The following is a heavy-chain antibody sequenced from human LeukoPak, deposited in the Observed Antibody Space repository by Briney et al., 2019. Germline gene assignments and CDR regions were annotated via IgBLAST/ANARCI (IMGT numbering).Heavy chain of an antibody. V-gene: IGHV3-49*03. Sequence: GGSLRLSCTASGFTFGDYAMSWFRQAPGKGLEWVSFIRSKDYGGTTEYAASVNGRFTIPRDDSKSIAYLQMNNLKNEDTAVYYCTRVVHGYSYGSGDYWGQGTLVTVSS. CDR2: IRSKDYGGTT. CDR1: GFTFGDYA. CDR3: TRVVHGYSYGSGDY. D-gene: IGHD5-18*01. J-gene: IGHJ4*02.